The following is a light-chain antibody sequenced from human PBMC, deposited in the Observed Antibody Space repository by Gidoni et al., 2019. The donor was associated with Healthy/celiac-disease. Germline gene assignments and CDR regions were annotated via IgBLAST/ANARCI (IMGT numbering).Light chain of an antibody. Sequence: DIQMTQSPPSLSASVGDRFTITCRLSQSISSYLNWYKQKPLKAPKLLIYASSSLQSGFPSRFSGSGSVTEFTLTISSLQPEYFATYYCQHPLYTFGQWTKLEIK. CDR1: QSISSY. J-gene: IGKJ2*01. V-gene: IGKV1-39*01. CDR2: ASS. CDR3: QHPLYT.